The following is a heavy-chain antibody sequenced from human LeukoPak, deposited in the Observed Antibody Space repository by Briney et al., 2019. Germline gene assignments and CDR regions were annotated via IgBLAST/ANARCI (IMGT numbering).Heavy chain of an antibody. CDR2: INDSGRT. D-gene: IGHD1-7*01. CDR3: ARRWNYGRNYYIDV. CDR1: GGSFSNYY. J-gene: IGHJ6*03. V-gene: IGHV4-34*01. Sequence: SETLSLTCAVYGGSFSNYYWSWIRQTPGKGMEWIGEINDSGRTNYNPSLMSRVTVSVDTSKNQLSLRLTSVTATDTAVYYCARRWNYGRNYYIDVWGKGAAVSVS.